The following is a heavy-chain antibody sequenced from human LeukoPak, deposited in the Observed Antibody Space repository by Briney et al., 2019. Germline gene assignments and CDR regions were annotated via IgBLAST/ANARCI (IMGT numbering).Heavy chain of an antibody. V-gene: IGHV3-48*01. CDR2: IRSSSSTI. Sequence: PGGSLRLSCAASGFTFSSSSMNWVRQAPGKGLEWVSYIRSSSSTIYYADSVKGRFTISRDNAKNSLYLQMNSLRAEDTAVYYCARSYCGGDCYSAFDIWGQGTMVTVSS. D-gene: IGHD2-21*01. CDR1: GFTFSSSS. J-gene: IGHJ3*02. CDR3: ARSYCGGDCYSAFDI.